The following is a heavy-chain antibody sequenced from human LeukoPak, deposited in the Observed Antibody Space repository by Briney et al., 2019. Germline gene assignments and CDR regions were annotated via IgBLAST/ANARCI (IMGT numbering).Heavy chain of an antibody. CDR3: ARGPGHFGY. V-gene: IGHV4-59*01. Sequence: PSETLSLTCTVSGGSISSYYWSWIRQPPGKGLEWIGYIYYSGSTNYNPSLKSRVTISVDTSKNQFSLKLSSVTAADTAVYYCARGPGHFGYWGQGTLVTVSS. J-gene: IGHJ4*02. CDR1: GGSISSYY. CDR2: IYYSGST.